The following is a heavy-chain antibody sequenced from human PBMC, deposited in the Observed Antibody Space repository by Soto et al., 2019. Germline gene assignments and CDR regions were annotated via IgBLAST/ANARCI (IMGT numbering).Heavy chain of an antibody. CDR2: ISYDGSNK. V-gene: IGHV3-30-3*01. CDR1: GFTFSSYA. CDR3: ARGATYYYDSSGYYLTDAFDI. D-gene: IGHD3-22*01. J-gene: IGHJ3*02. Sequence: GGSLRLSCAASGFTFSSYAMHWVRQAPGKGLEWVAVISYDGSNKYYADSVKGRFTISRDNSKNTLYLQMNSLRAEDTAVYYCARGATYYYDSSGYYLTDAFDIWGQGTMVTVSS.